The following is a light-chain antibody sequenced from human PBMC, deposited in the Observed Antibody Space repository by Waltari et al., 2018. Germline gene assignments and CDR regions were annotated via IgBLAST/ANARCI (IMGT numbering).Light chain of an antibody. CDR1: QSVSSSY. CDR2: DAS. Sequence: EIVLTQSPATLSLSPGERATLSCGASQSVSSSYLVWYQQKPGLAPRLLIYDASSRATGIPDRFSGSGSGTDFTLTISRLEPEDFAVYYCQQYGSSHPLTFGPGTKVDIK. J-gene: IGKJ3*01. CDR3: QQYGSSHPLT. V-gene: IGKV3D-20*01.